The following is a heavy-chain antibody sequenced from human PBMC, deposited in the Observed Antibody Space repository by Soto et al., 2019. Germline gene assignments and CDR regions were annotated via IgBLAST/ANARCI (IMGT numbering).Heavy chain of an antibody. Sequence: QVQLQESGPGLVKPSGTLSLTCAVSGGSISSSNWWSWVRQPPGKGLEWIGEIYHSGSTNYNPSPKSRVTISVDKSKNQFSLQLSSVTAADTAVYYCAGVTTNEDYYYGMDVWGQGTTVTVSS. D-gene: IGHD4-17*01. CDR3: AGVTTNEDYYYGMDV. J-gene: IGHJ6*02. CDR1: GGSISSSNW. V-gene: IGHV4-4*02. CDR2: IYHSGST.